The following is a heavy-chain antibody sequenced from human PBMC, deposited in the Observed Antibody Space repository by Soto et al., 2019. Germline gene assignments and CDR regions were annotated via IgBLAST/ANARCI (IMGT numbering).Heavy chain of an antibody. CDR3: ARGITLPTPLDY. V-gene: IGHV1-3*05. CDR1: GYTFTSYA. J-gene: IGHJ4*02. CDR2: INAGNGNT. D-gene: IGHD1-20*01. Sequence: QVQLVQSGAEEKKPGASVKVSCKASGYTFTSYAMHWVRQAPGQRLEWMGWINAGNGNTKYSQKFQGXVXXXRXXSASTADMELSSLRSEDTAVYYCARGITLPTPLDYWGQGTLVTVSS.